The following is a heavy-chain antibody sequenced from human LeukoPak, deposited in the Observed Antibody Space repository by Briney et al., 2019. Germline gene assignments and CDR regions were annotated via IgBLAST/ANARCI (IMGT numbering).Heavy chain of an antibody. CDR3: ATSEEGR. CDR2: INVGNGDT. D-gene: IGHD2-15*01. J-gene: IGHJ4*02. Sequence: ASVKVSCKASGHTFNNYAIHWVRQGPGQRLEWVGWINVGNGDTKYSQRFQGRVTITRDTSASTAYMELSRLRSEDTAVYYCATSEEGRWGQGTLVTVSS. V-gene: IGHV1-3*01. CDR1: GHTFNNYA.